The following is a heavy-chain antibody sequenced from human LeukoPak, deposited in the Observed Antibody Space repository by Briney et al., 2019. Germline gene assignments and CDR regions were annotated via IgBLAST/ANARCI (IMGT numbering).Heavy chain of an antibody. Sequence: GGSLRLSCAASGFTFSSYAMHWVRQAPGKGLEWVAVISYDGSNKYYADSVKGRFTISRDNSKNTLYLQMNSLRAEDTAVYYCAKAVVATIARGFYDYWGQGTLVTVSS. D-gene: IGHD5-12*01. CDR2: ISYDGSNK. CDR1: GFTFSSYA. J-gene: IGHJ4*02. CDR3: AKAVVATIARGFYDY. V-gene: IGHV3-30*04.